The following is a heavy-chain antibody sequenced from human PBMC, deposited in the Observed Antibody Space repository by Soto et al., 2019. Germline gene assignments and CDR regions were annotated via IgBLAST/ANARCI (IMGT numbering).Heavy chain of an antibody. J-gene: IGHJ6*02. Sequence: GGSLRLSCAASGFTFSSYGMHWVRQAPGKGLEWVAVIWYDGSNKYYADSVKGRFTISRDNSKNTLYLQMNSLRAEDTAVYYCARDLFCSSTSCYYYYYYSMDVWGQGTTVTVSS. D-gene: IGHD2-2*01. CDR2: IWYDGSNK. CDR3: ARDLFCSSTSCYYYYYYSMDV. CDR1: GFTFSSYG. V-gene: IGHV3-33*01.